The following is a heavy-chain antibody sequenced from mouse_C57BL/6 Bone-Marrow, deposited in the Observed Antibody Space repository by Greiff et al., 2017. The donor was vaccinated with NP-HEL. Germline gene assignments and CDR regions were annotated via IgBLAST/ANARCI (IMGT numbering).Heavy chain of an antibody. J-gene: IGHJ4*01. V-gene: IGHV1-47*01. Sequence: VQLMESGAELVKPGASVKMSCKASGYTFTTYPIEWMKQNHGKSLEWIGNFHPYNDDTKYNEKFKGKATLTVEKSSSTAYVGLSRITSDDSAVYYCARRDYEGGEAMDYWGQGTSVTVSS. CDR1: GYTFTTYP. CDR3: ARRDYEGGEAMDY. CDR2: FHPYNDDT. D-gene: IGHD2-4*01.